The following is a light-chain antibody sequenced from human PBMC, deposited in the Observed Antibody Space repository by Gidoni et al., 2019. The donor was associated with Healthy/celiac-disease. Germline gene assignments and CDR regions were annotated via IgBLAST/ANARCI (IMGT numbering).Light chain of an antibody. V-gene: IGLV6-57*02. CDR1: SGSLASNY. Sequence: NFMLTQPHSVSESPGKTVTISCTGSSGSLASNYVQWDQQRPGSAPTTVISEANHRPSGVPDLFSGSIDSSSNSASLTISVLQTEDEADYYCRSYDRSPVVFGGGTQLTVL. CDR3: RSYDRSPVV. J-gene: IGLJ2*01. CDR2: EAN.